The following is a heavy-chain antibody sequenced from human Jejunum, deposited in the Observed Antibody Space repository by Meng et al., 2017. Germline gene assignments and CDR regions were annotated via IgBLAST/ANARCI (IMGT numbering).Heavy chain of an antibody. V-gene: IGHV4-34*01. Sequence: QVPLQQWCARLLKYSGTLPLTCSVYGGSFSGHYWTWIRPRPGKGLEWIGEINDSGSTHYNPSLVSRVTISVDTSKSQFSLKLISVTAADTGVYYCVDSKWSANYWGQGTLVTASS. CDR2: INDSGST. J-gene: IGHJ4*02. D-gene: IGHD3-3*01. CDR1: GGSFSGHY. CDR3: VDSKWSANY.